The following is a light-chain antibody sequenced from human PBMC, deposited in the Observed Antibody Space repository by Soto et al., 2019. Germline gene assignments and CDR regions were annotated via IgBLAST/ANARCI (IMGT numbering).Light chain of an antibody. CDR1: QSVSSSY. J-gene: IGKJ1*01. V-gene: IGKV3-20*01. CDR2: GAS. Sequence: EIVLTQSPGTLSLSPGERATLSSRASQSVSSSYLAWYQQKPGQAPRLLIYGASSRAPGIPDRFSGSGSGTDFTLTISRLEPEDFAVYYCQQYGSSPPWTFGQGTKVEIK. CDR3: QQYGSSPPWT.